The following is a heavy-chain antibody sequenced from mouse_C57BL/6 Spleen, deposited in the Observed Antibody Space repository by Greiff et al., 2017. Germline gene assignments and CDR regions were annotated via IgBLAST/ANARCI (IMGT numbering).Heavy chain of an antibody. D-gene: IGHD1-1*01. V-gene: IGHV1-80*01. CDR1: GYAFSSYW. CDR2: IYPGDGDT. CDR3: AREAYYYGTWYFDV. Sequence: QVQLQQSGAELVKPGASVKISCKASGYAFSSYWMNWVKQRPGKGLEWIGQIYPGDGDTNYNGKFKGKATLTAAKSSSTAYMQLSSLTSEDSAVYFCAREAYYYGTWYFDVWGTGTTVTVSS. J-gene: IGHJ1*03.